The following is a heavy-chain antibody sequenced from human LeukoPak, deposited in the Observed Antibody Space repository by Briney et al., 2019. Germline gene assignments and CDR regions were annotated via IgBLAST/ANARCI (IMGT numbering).Heavy chain of an antibody. CDR1: GDSVSNNGVA. V-gene: IGHV6-1*01. CDR3: ARGAYRCFDF. CDR2: TYYRSKWYN. D-gene: IGHD3-16*01. J-gene: IGHJ2*01. Sequence: SQTLSLTFAISGDSVSNNGVAWNWIRQSPSRGLEWLGRTYYRSKWYNNYAESVKSRITINADTSKNQFSLLLNSVNPEDTAVYYCARGAYRCFDFWGRGTLVTVSS.